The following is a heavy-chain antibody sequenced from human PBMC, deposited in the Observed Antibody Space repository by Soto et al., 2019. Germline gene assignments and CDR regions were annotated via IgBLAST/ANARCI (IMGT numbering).Heavy chain of an antibody. CDR3: ARLSAEDTAMYFDY. CDR1: GGSISSYY. V-gene: IGHV4-59*12. CDR2: IYYSGST. D-gene: IGHD5-18*01. J-gene: IGHJ4*02. Sequence: SETLSLTCTVSGGSISSYYWSWIRQPPGKGLEWIGYIYYSGSTYYNPSLKSRVTISVDTSKNQFSLKLSSVTAADTAVYYCARLSAEDTAMYFDYWGQGTLVTVSS.